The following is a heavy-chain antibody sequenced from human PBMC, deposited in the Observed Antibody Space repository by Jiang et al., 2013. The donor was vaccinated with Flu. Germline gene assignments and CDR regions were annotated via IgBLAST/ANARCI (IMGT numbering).Heavy chain of an antibody. Sequence: SCAASGFTFKTYGMHWVRQAPGKGLEWVALIWYDGNNKYYADSAKGRFTISRDNSKNTLYLQMNSLRAEDTAVYYCARGGYNFWSGYYSLRAGGGMDVWGQGTEVTVSS. CDR1: GFTFKTYG. V-gene: IGHV3-33*08. D-gene: IGHD3-3*01. J-gene: IGHJ6*02. CDR3: ARGGYNFWSGYYSLRAGGGMDV. CDR2: IWYDGNNK.